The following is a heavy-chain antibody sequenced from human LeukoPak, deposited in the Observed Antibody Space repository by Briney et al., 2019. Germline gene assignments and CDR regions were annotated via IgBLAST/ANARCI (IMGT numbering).Heavy chain of an antibody. CDR2: ISDSGDST. CDR1: GFTFSNYD. D-gene: IGHD3-9*01. Sequence: PGGSLRLSCAASGFTFSNYDMNWVRQAPGKGLEWVSIISDSGDSTYFADSVKGRFTLSRDNSKNTVYLQMNSLGVEDTAVYYCAKAGGDPHDILTAFRIRRGSQDKKDDDYFDHWGQGTLVTVSS. V-gene: IGHV3-23*01. J-gene: IGHJ4*02. CDR3: AKAGGDPHDILTAFRIRRGSQDKKDDDYFDH.